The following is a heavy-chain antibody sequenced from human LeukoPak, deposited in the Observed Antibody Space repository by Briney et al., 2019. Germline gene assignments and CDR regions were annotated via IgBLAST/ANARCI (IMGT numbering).Heavy chain of an antibody. CDR1: GLTYSDDY. Sequence: GGSLRLSCVVSGLTYSDDYMSWSRQAPGEGVEGSSYISDSGSYANYADSVRGRVTISRDNAKNSLFLQMNSLIAEDTAVYYCARTMGLGPGGHFDYWGQGPLVTVSA. CDR3: ARTMGLGPGGHFDY. V-gene: IGHV3-11*03. D-gene: IGHD3-16*01. J-gene: IGHJ4*02. CDR2: ISDSGSYA.